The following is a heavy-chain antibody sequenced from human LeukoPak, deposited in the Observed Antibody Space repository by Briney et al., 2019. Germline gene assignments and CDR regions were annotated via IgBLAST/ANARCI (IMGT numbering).Heavy chain of an antibody. J-gene: IGHJ4*02. CDR2: ISSGGTYE. V-gene: IGHV3-30*01. CDR3: ARDSTYYYDSGSSGPHYFDN. Sequence: SGKSLRLSCAASGFTFSNYAMHWVRQAPGKGLEWVSLISSGGTYEYYADSVKGRFTISRDNSKNTLYLQLNSLRAEDTAVYYCARDSTYYYDSGSSGPHYFDNWGQGTLVTVSS. CDR1: GFTFSNYA. D-gene: IGHD3-10*01.